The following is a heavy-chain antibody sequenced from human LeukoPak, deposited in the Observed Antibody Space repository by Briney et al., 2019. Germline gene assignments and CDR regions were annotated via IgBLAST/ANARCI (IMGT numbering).Heavy chain of an antibody. CDR2: IYYSGTT. CDR3: ARVPATMEHYYFDY. D-gene: IGHD1/OR15-1a*01. J-gene: IGHJ4*02. CDR1: GGSINSYY. V-gene: IGHV4-59*08. Sequence: SETLSLTCTVSGGSINSYYWTWIRQPPGKRLEWIGHIYYSGTTSYNPSLKSRVTISLDTSKDQFSLKLTSVTAADTAVYYCARVPATMEHYYFDYWGQGTLATVSS.